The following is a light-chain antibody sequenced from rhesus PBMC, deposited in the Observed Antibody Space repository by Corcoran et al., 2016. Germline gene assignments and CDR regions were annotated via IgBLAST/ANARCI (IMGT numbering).Light chain of an antibody. J-gene: IGLJ1*01. V-gene: IGLV2-38*01. CDR3: GSYRSGSTYI. Sequence: QSALTPHPSVSKSLGQSVTIACTGTSSDIGGYNGVSWYQQHPGTAPRLLIYEVSKRPSGVSDRFSGSKSGNTASLTISGLQAEDEADYYGGSYRSGSTYIFGAGTRLTVL. CDR2: EVS. CDR1: SSDIGGYNG.